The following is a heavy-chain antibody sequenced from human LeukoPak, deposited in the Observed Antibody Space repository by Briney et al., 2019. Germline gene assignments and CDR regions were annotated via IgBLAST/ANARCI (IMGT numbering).Heavy chain of an antibody. CDR2: MNPDSGDT. CDR1: GYTFTNCD. CDR3: ARGSVAMLF. V-gene: IGHV1-8*01. J-gene: IGHJ4*02. Sequence: ASVKVSCKASGYTFTNCDINWVRQAAGQGLEWMGWMNPDSGDTDYAQKFQGRVTMTRDTSISTAYMELSSLGSEDTAIYYCARGSVAMLFWGQGTPVTVSS. D-gene: IGHD2-21*01.